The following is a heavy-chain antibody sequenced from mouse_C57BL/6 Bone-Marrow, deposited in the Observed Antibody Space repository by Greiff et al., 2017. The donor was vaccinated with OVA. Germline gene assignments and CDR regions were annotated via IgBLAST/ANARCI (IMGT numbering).Heavy chain of an antibody. J-gene: IGHJ3*01. D-gene: IGHD2-4*01. CDR2: IWWDDDK. V-gene: IGHV8-8*01. Sequence: QVTLKESGPGILQPSQTLSLTCSFSGFSLSTSGMGVGWIRQPSGKGLEWLAHIWWDDDKYYNPALKSRLTISKDTSKNQVFLKIANVDTADTATYYWARIAHYYDYDGAWFAYWGQGTLVTVSA. CDR3: ARIAHYYDYDGAWFAY. CDR1: GFSLSTSGMG.